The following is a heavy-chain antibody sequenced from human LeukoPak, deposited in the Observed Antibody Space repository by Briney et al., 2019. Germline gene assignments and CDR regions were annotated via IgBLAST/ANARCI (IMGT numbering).Heavy chain of an antibody. CDR3: AKEVSRVTTFYFDY. V-gene: IGHV3-23*01. D-gene: IGHD2-21*02. CDR2: ISGSGAGT. J-gene: IGHJ4*02. CDR1: GFXFSSYA. Sequence: GGSLRLSCAASGFXFSSYAMNWVRQAPGKGLEWVSAISGSGAGTYYADSVKGRFTISRDNSKNTLYLQMNSLRAEDTAVYYCAKEVSRVTTFYFDYWGQGTLVTVSS.